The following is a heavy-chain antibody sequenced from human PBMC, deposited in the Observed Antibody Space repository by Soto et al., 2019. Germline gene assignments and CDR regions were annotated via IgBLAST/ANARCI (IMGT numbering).Heavy chain of an antibody. D-gene: IGHD6-13*01. CDR3: ASVERMQQLEGGWDYYYYYYMDV. V-gene: IGHV1-18*01. CDR2: ISAYNGNT. CDR1: GYTFTSYG. Sequence: ASVKVSCKASGYTFTSYGISWVRQAPGQGLEWMGWISAYNGNTNYAQKLQGRVTMTTDTSTSTAYMELRSLRSDDTAVYYCASVERMQQLEGGWDYYYYYYMDVWGKGTTVTVSS. J-gene: IGHJ6*03.